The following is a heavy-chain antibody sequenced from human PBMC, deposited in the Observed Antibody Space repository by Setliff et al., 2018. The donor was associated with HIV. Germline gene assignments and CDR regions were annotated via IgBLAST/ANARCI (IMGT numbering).Heavy chain of an antibody. CDR2: INPNSGGT. Sequence: GASVKVSCKASGYTFTGYYMHWVRQAPGQGLEWMGRINPNSGGTNYAQKFQGRVTMTRDTSISTAYMELSRLRSDDTAVYYCARPSRGVTGTTYYYYMDVWGKGTTVTAP. J-gene: IGHJ6*03. CDR3: ARPSRGVTGTTYYYYMDV. V-gene: IGHV1-2*06. D-gene: IGHD1-7*01. CDR1: GYTFTGYY.